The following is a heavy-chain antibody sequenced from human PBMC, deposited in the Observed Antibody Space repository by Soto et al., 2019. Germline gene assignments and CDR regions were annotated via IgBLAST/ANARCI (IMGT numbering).Heavy chain of an antibody. V-gene: IGHV4-39*01. Sequence: QLQLQESGPGLVKPSETLSLTCTVSGGSISSSSYYWGWIRQPPGKGLEWIGSIYYSGSTYYNPSLKSRVTLSVDTSKNQFSLRLSSVTAADTAVYSCAGGRGDYYYGMDVWGQGTTVTVSS. CDR2: IYYSGST. D-gene: IGHD3-10*01. CDR3: AGGRGDYYYGMDV. CDR1: GGSISSSSYY. J-gene: IGHJ6*02.